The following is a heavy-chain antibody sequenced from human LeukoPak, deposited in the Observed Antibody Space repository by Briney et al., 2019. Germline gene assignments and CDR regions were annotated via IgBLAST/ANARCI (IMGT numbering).Heavy chain of an antibody. CDR1: GGSISSYY. Sequence: PSETLSLTCTVSGGSISSYYWSWIRQPPGKGLEWIGYIYYSGNTNYNPSLKSRVTISVDTSKNQFSLKLSSVTAADTAVYYCAREPYYYGSGSYIDCWGQGTLVTVSS. D-gene: IGHD3-10*01. J-gene: IGHJ4*02. CDR3: AREPYYYGSGSYIDC. CDR2: IYYSGNT. V-gene: IGHV4-59*01.